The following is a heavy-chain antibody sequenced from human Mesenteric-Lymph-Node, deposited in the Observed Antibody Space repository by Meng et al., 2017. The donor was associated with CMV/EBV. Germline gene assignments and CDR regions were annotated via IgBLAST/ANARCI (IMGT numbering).Heavy chain of an antibody. D-gene: IGHD1-1*01. Sequence: GGSLRLSCAASAFTFSNYEMNWVRQAPGKGLEWVSYISSSGSTRYYADSVKGRFTISRDNAKNSLYLQMNSLRAEDTAVYYCARDLGRGTATLDYWGQGALVTVSS. J-gene: IGHJ4*02. V-gene: IGHV3-48*03. CDR1: AFTFSNYE. CDR3: ARDLGRGTATLDY. CDR2: ISSSGSTR.